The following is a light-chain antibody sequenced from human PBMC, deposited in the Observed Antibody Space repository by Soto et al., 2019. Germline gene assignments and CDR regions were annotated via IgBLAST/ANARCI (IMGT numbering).Light chain of an antibody. J-gene: IGKJ4*01. CDR1: RSVSSN. Sequence: EIVMTQSPASLSVSPGERATLSCRASRSVSSNLAWDQHKPGQAPRLLIYGASTRATAIPARFSGSGSGTEFTLTISSLQSEDFAVYSCQQYQTWPPLPFGGGTKVEIK. V-gene: IGKV3-15*01. CDR3: QQYQTWPPLP. CDR2: GAS.